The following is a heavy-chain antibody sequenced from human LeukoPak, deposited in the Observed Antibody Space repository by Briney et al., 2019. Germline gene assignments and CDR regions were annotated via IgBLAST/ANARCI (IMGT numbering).Heavy chain of an antibody. V-gene: IGHV4-34*01. D-gene: IGHD5-18*01. CDR2: ITHSGRT. Sequence: SETLSLTCAVYGGSFSGYYWSWIRQSPPKGLEWIGEITHSGRTNYNPSLKSRVTISVDTSKNQFSLELNSVTAADTAVYYCARSHDGRYSYGDDGHYFDYWGQGTLVTVSS. CDR1: GGSFSGYY. CDR3: ARSHDGRYSYGDDGHYFDY. J-gene: IGHJ4*02.